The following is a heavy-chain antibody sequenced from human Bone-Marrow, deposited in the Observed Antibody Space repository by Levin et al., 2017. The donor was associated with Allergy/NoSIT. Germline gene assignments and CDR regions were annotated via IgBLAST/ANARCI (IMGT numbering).Heavy chain of an antibody. D-gene: IGHD3-10*02. CDR2: ISKDGDNK. CDR1: GFTFSNYA. CDR3: ARGCQYDDRGVYRGCSGAFDV. J-gene: IGHJ3*01. V-gene: IGHV3-30*07. Sequence: GGSLRLSCAASGFTFSNYAIHWVRQAPGKGLEWVAVISKDGDNKYYADSVAALFTISRDNAKNTLYLQLRSLRVEDTAIYFCARGCQYDDRGVYRGCSGAFDVWGQGTMVTVSS.